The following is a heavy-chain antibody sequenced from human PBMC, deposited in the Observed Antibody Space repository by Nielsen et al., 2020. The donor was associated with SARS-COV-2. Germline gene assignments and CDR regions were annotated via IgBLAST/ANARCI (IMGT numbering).Heavy chain of an antibody. D-gene: IGHD5-24*01. CDR2: ISSRAVTI. CDR3: ARAEMATLDY. J-gene: IGHJ4*02. CDR1: GFTFSSYE. Sequence: GESLKISCAASGFTFSSYEMTWVRQAPGKGLEWVSFISSRAVTIFYADSVKGRFTISRDNTRNSLYLQMNSLRAEDTAVYYCARAEMATLDYWGQGTLVTVPS. V-gene: IGHV3-48*03.